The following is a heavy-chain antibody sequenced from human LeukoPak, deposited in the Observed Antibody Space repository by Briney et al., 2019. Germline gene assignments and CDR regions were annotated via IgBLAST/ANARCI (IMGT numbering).Heavy chain of an antibody. CDR2: ISAYNGNT. Sequence: ASVKVSCKASGYTFTSYGIGWVRQAPGQGLEWMGWISAYNGNTNYAQKLQGRVTMTTDTSTSTAYMELRSLRSDDTAVYYCARAGPGMTIPGIAAAGSYGMDVWGQGTTVTVSS. V-gene: IGHV1-18*01. CDR1: GYTFTSYG. J-gene: IGHJ6*02. CDR3: ARAGPGMTIPGIAAAGSYGMDV. D-gene: IGHD6-13*01.